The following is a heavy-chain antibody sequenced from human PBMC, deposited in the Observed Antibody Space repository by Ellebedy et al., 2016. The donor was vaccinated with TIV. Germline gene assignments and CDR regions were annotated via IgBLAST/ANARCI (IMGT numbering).Heavy chain of an antibody. V-gene: IGHV3-13*01. CDR3: TRFEIISGGGYGMDV. D-gene: IGHD3-16*01. CDR2: IANAGDT. J-gene: IGHJ6*02. CDR1: GFTFSRYD. Sequence: GGSLRLSXAASGFTFSRYDMHWVRQRTRKGLEWVASIANAGDTYYPGSVTGRFTISREKAKNSLYLQMNSLRVEDTAVYYCTRFEIISGGGYGMDVWGQGTTVTVSS.